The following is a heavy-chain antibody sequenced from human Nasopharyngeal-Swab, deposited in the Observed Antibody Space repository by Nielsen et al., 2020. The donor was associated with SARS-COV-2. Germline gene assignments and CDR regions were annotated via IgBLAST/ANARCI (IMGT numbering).Heavy chain of an antibody. J-gene: IGHJ6*02. CDR2: IDPSDSYT. CDR1: GYSFTSYW. Sequence: KVSCKGSGYSFTSYWISWVRQMPGKGLEWMGRIDPSDSYTNYSPSFQGHVTISADKSISTAYLQWSSLKVSDTAMYYCARAGLPDTYYYYYGMDVWGQGTTVTVSS. D-gene: IGHD3/OR15-3a*01. V-gene: IGHV5-10-1*01. CDR3: ARAGLPDTYYYYYGMDV.